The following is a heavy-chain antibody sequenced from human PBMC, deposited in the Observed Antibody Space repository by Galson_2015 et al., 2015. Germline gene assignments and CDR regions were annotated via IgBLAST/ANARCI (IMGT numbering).Heavy chain of an antibody. CDR3: AKTKVTVWGSYRYFDY. D-gene: IGHD3-16*02. CDR2: ISSSSSTI. V-gene: IGHV3-48*01. J-gene: IGHJ4*02. CDR1: GFTFSSYS. Sequence: SLRLSCAASGFTFSSYSMNWVRQAPGKGLEWVSYISSSSSTIYYADPVKGRFTISRDNAKNSLYLQMNSLRAEDTAVYYCAKTKVTVWGSYRYFDYWGQGTLVTVSS.